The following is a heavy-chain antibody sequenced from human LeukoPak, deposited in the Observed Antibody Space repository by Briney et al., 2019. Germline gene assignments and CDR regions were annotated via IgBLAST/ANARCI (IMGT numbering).Heavy chain of an antibody. CDR1: GFTFSDYS. J-gene: IGHJ4*02. V-gene: IGHV3-48*01. D-gene: IGHD5-24*01. CDR3: ARDYKYAFDN. CDR2: IGIDSGNT. Sequence: GGSLRLSCAASGFTFSDYSMNWVRQAPGQGLEWISYIGIDSGNTNYADSVEGRFTISGDKAKNSLYLQMNSLRVEDTAVYYCARDYKYAFDNWGQGTLVTVSS.